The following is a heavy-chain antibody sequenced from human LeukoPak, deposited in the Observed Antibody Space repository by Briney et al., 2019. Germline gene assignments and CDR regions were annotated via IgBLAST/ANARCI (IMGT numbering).Heavy chain of an antibody. CDR1: GGSISSYY. J-gene: IGHJ4*02. Sequence: SETLSLTCTVSGGSISSYYWSWIRQPPGKGLEWIGYTYYSGSTNYNPSLKSRVTISVDTSKNQFSLKLSSVTAADTAVYYCARGSYYGSGSYSDYWGQRTLVTVSS. CDR2: TYYSGST. CDR3: ARGSYYGSGSYSDY. V-gene: IGHV4-59*01. D-gene: IGHD3-10*01.